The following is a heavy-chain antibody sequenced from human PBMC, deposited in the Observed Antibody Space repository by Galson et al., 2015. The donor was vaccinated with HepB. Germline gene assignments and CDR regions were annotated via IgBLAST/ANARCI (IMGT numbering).Heavy chain of an antibody. J-gene: IGHJ5*02. CDR1: GYSFTSYW. CDR2: IYYSGST. V-gene: IGHV4-59*05. CDR3: ARQQPGGAYYETTGYDEHNWFDP. Sequence: SGAEVKKPGESLRISCKGSGYSFTSYWISWVRQMPGKGLEWIGSIYYSGSTYYNPSLKSRVTISVDTSKNQFSLKLSSVTAADTAVYYCARQQPGGAYYETTGYDEHNWFDPWGQGTLVTVSS. D-gene: IGHD3-22*01.